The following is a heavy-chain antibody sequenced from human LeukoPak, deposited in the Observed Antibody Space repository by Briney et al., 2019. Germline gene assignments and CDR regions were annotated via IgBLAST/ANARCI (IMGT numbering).Heavy chain of an antibody. CDR3: ASRYCSGGSCTTFFGY. CDR2: IYYSGST. CDR1: GGSISSGDYY. J-gene: IGHJ4*02. V-gene: IGHV4-30-4*01. D-gene: IGHD2-15*01. Sequence: PSETLSLTCTVSGGSISSGDYYWSWIRQPPGKGLEWIGYIYYSGSTYYNPSLKSRVTISVDTSKNQFSLKLSSVTAADTAVYYCASRYCSGGSCTTFFGYWGQGTLVTVSS.